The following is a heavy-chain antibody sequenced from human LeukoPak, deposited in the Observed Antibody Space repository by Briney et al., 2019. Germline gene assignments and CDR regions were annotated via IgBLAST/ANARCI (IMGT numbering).Heavy chain of an antibody. CDR1: GFSFSDYW. J-gene: IGHJ4*02. V-gene: IGHV3-7*01. CDR3: ARALYNRGWYPDYFDS. D-gene: IGHD6-19*01. CDR2: IERDGSDN. Sequence: GGSLRLSCATSGFSFSDYWRSWVRQAPGKGLEWVANIERDGSDNYYVGAVEGRFTISRDNAKNSLYLQMSSLRAEDTAIYYCARALYNRGWYPDYFDSWGQGTLVTVSA.